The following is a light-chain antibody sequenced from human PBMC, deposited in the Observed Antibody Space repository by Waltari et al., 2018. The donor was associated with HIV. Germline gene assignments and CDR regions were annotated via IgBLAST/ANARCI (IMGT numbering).Light chain of an antibody. CDR2: KDS. Sequence: YELTQAPSVSVSPGQTARITCSGDALPKQYAYWYQQKPGQAPMLVIYKDSERPSGIPGRFSGPSSGTTVTLTISGVQAEDEADYYCQSSDSSGTVVFGGGTKLTVL. V-gene: IGLV3-25*03. J-gene: IGLJ2*01. CDR3: QSSDSSGTVV. CDR1: ALPKQY.